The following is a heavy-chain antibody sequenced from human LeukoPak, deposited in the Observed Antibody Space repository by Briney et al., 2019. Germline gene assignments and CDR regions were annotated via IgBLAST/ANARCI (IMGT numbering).Heavy chain of an antibody. D-gene: IGHD2-2*03. CDR3: AKDLGIVVIPAAQKGPDYYYGMDV. CDR1: GFTFSSYV. J-gene: IGHJ6*02. V-gene: IGHV3-23*01. CDR2: ISGSVSNT. Sequence: GGSLRLSCAASGFTFSSYVMSWVRQAPGKGLEWVSAISGSVSNTYYADSVKGRFTISRDNSKNTLYLQMNSLRAEDTAVYYCAKDLGIVVIPAAQKGPDYYYGMDVWGQGTTVTVSS.